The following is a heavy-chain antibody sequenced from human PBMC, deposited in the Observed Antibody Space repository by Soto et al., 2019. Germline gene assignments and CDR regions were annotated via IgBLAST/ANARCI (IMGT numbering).Heavy chain of an antibody. D-gene: IGHD3-22*01. CDR3: AREMIPLIMGGMSAMDV. V-gene: IGHV3-30*04. CDR2: ISFDGTNK. Sequence: QVQLVESGGGVVQPERSQRLSCTASKFTFASYVMHWVRQAPGEGLEWVALISFDGTNKYYADSVRGRFTISRDNSKNTMYLQINSLRPEYTAVYYCAREMIPLIMGGMSAMDVWGQGTTVTDS. CDR1: KFTFASYV. J-gene: IGHJ6*02.